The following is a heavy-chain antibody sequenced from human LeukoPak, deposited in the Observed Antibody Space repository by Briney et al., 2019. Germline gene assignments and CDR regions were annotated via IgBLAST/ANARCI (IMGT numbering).Heavy chain of an antibody. CDR2: ISWNSGRI. V-gene: IGHV3-9*01. J-gene: IGHJ5*02. D-gene: IGHD3-3*01. Sequence: GGSLRLSCAASGFTFDDYAMHWVRQAPGKGLEWVSGISWNSGRIGYADSVKGRFTISRDNAKNSLYLQMNSLRAEDTALYYCANKGGTIFGVVNWGNWFDPWGQGTLVTVSS. CDR3: ANKGGTIFGVVNWGNWFDP. CDR1: GFTFDDYA.